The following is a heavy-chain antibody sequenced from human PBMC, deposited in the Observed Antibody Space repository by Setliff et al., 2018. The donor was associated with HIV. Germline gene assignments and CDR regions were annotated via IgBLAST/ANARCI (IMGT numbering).Heavy chain of an antibody. D-gene: IGHD4-17*01. Sequence: PSETLSLTCTVSDSGTYYWSWIRQPAGRGLEWIGRVSSRGDTNYNPSLKSRVTMSVDTSKNQFSLRLTSVTASDTAVYYCARAAAGNTGPFDLWGQGSPVTVSS. V-gene: IGHV4-4*07. J-gene: IGHJ4*02. CDR2: VSSRGDT. CDR1: DSGTYY. CDR3: ARAAAGNTGPFDL.